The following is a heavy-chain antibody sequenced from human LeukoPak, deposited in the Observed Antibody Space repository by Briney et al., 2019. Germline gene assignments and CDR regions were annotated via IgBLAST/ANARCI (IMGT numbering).Heavy chain of an antibody. CDR2: ISSSSSYI. CDR3: ARARGYDGSFDY. D-gene: IGHD5-12*01. Sequence: PGGSLRLSCAASGFTFSSYSMNWVRQAPGKGLEWVSSISSSSSYIYYADSVKGRFTISRDNAKNSLYLQMNSLGAEDTAVYYCARARGYDGSFDYWGQGTLVTVSS. V-gene: IGHV3-21*01. J-gene: IGHJ4*02. CDR1: GFTFSSYS.